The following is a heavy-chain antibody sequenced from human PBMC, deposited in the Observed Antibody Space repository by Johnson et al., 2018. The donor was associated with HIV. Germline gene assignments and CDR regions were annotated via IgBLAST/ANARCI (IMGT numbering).Heavy chain of an antibody. J-gene: IGHJ3*02. Sequence: MQLVESGGGLVQPGGSLRLSCAASGFTVSSNYMSWVRQAPGKGLEWVSVIYSGGSTYYADSVKGRFTISRDNSKNTLYLQMNSLRAEDTAVYYCARDRGYSSSSANAFDIWGKGTMVTVSS. V-gene: IGHV3-66*02. D-gene: IGHD6-6*01. CDR2: IYSGGST. CDR3: ARDRGYSSSSANAFDI. CDR1: GFTVSSNY.